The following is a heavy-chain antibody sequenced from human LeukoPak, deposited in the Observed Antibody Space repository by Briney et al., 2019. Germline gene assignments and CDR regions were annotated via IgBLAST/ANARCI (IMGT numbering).Heavy chain of an antibody. V-gene: IGHV1-8*01. CDR2: MNPNSGNT. Sequence: ASVKVSCKASGYTFTSYDIHWVRQATGQGLEWMGWMNPNSGNTGYAQKFQGRVTMTRNTSISTAYMELSSLRSEDTAVYYCARDRNFYLMGYSGWGQGTLVTVSS. J-gene: IGHJ4*02. CDR3: ARDRNFYLMGYSG. CDR1: GYTFTSYD. D-gene: IGHD2-15*01.